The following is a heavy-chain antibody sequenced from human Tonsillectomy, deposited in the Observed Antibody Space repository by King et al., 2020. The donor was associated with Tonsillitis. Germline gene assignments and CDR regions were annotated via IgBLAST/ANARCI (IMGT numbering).Heavy chain of an antibody. Sequence: QVQLVESGAEVKKPGASVKVSCKASGYSFTGYYMYWVRQAPGQGPEWMGWINPDTGGTKYAQKFQGRVTMTRDKSISTAYMELTSLRSDDTAVYYCTVGAGTYYRCSHDWGQGTLVTVSS. CDR1: GYSFTGYY. D-gene: IGHD1-26*01. J-gene: IGHJ1*01. CDR3: TVGAGTYYRCSHD. CDR2: INPDTGGT. V-gene: IGHV1-2*02.